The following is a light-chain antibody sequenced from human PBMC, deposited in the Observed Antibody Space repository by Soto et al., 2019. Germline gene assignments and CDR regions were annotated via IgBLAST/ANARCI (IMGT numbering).Light chain of an antibody. CDR1: QGINND. J-gene: IGKJ5*01. CDR3: QQSYKMPS. Sequence: AIQVTHSPPSLSASVGDRVTITCRASQGINNDLAWYQQKPGKAPKLLIYGATNLHTGVPSRFSGSGSGTDFTLTISSLEPEDFGTYYCQQSYKMPSFGQGTRLVIK. CDR2: GAT. V-gene: IGKV1-6*01.